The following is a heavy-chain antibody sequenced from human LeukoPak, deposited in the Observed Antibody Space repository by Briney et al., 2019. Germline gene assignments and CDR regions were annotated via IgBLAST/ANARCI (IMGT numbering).Heavy chain of an antibody. CDR3: VRHGTDYLGDY. V-gene: IGHV5-51*01. CDR1: GYTFATYW. CDR2: VYPGDSDI. D-gene: IGHD7-27*01. J-gene: IGHJ4*02. Sequence: GGSLKISCKASGYTFATYWIGWVRQMPGKGLEWMGIVYPGDSDIRYSPSFQGQVTISADKSITTAYLQWSSLKASDTAMYYCVRHGTDYLGDYWGQGTLVTVSS.